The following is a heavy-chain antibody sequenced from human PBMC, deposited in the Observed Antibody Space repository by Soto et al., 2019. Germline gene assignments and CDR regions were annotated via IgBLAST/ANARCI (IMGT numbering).Heavy chain of an antibody. CDR3: ARGNYGGNPRGFDY. V-gene: IGHV4-34*01. J-gene: IGHJ4*02. Sequence: QVQLQQWGAGLLKPSETLSLTCAVYGGSFSGYYWSWIRQPPGKGLEWIGEINPSGSTNYNPSLKSRVTRAVDTSKNQVSLKLSSVTAADTAVYYWARGNYGGNPRGFDYWGQGTLVTVSS. CDR1: GGSFSGYY. CDR2: INPSGST. D-gene: IGHD4-17*01.